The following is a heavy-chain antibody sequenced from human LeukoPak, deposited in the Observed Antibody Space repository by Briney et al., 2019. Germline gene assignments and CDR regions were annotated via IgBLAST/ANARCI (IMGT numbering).Heavy chain of an antibody. Sequence: GGSLRLSCAASGFTFSNYAMHWVRQAPGKGLEWVAVISYDGSNKYYADSVKGRFTISRDNSKTTLYLQVNSLRAEDTAVYYCAKSGLLYYYYYMDVWGKGTTVTVSS. CDR2: ISYDGSNK. CDR1: GFTFSNYA. CDR3: AKSGLLYYYYYMDV. J-gene: IGHJ6*03. V-gene: IGHV3-30*18. D-gene: IGHD1-14*01.